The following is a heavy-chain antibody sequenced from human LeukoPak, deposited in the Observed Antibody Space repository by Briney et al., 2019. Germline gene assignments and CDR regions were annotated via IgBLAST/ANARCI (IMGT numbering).Heavy chain of an antibody. V-gene: IGHV3-74*01. J-gene: IGHJ1*01. D-gene: IGHD6-13*01. CDR3: ARGAIAAAGPAEYFQH. CDR1: GFTFSSYW. Sequence: GGSLRLSCAASGFTFSSYWMHWVRQAPGKGLVWVSRINSDGSSTSYADSVKGRFTISRDNAKNTLYLQMNSLRAEDTAVYYCARGAIAAAGPAEYFQHWGQGTLVTVSS. CDR2: INSDGSST.